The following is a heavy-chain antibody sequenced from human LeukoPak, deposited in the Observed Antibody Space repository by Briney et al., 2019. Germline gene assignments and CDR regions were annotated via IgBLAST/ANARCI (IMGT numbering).Heavy chain of an antibody. D-gene: IGHD2-21*02. Sequence: PGGSLRLSCAASGFTFSTYWMSWVRQAPGKGLEWVANIKQDESEKYYVESVKGRFTISRDNAKNSLYLQMNSLRAEDTAVYYCARAVVVTAHGGFDYWGQGTLVTVSS. V-gene: IGHV3-7*01. J-gene: IGHJ4*02. CDR2: IKQDESEK. CDR1: GFTFSTYW. CDR3: ARAVVVTAHGGFDY.